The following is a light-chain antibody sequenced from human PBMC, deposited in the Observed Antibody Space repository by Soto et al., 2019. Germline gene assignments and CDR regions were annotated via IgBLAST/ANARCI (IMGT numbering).Light chain of an antibody. CDR3: QQYGSSLWG. V-gene: IGKV3-20*01. CDR1: QSVSSSF. Sequence: EIVLTQSPGTLSLSPGERATLSCRASQSVSSSFLAWYQHKPGQAPRLIIYGASSRATGIPDRFSGSGSGADFTLTISRLEPEDFAVYHCQQYGSSLWGFGPGTKVDI. CDR2: GAS. J-gene: IGKJ1*01.